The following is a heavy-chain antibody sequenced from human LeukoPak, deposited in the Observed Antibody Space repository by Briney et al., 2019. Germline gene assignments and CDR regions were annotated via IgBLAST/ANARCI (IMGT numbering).Heavy chain of an antibody. V-gene: IGHV3-33*01. D-gene: IGHD3-16*02. CDR3: ARDGDYVWGSYRSYYFDY. CDR2: IWYDGSNK. CDR1: GFTFSSYG. Sequence: PGRSLRLSCAASGFTFSSYGMHWVRQAPGKGLEWVAVIWYDGSNKYYADSVKGRFTISRDNSKNTLYLQMNSLRAEDTAVYYCARDGDYVWGSYRSYYFDYWGQGTLVTVSS. J-gene: IGHJ4*02.